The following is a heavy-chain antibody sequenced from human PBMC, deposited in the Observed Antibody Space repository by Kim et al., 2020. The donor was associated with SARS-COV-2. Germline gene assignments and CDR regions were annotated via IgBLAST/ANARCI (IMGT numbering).Heavy chain of an antibody. V-gene: IGHV3-73*01. CDR3: TRGSMVRGVIGYYMDV. D-gene: IGHD3-10*01. CDR1: GFIFSDST. Sequence: GGSLRLSCAASGFIFSDSTMHWVRQASGKGLECVGRIRSKANNYATGYTASVRGRFTISRDDSKNTAYLQMNSLKTEDTAVYYCTRGSMVRGVIGYYMDVWGKGTTVTVSS. J-gene: IGHJ6*03. CDR2: IRSKANNYAT.